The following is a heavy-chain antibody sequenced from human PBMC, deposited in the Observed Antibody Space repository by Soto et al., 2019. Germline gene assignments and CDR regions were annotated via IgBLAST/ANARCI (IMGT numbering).Heavy chain of an antibody. CDR1: GFTFSSYA. CDR2: ISGSGGSA. V-gene: IGHV3-23*01. D-gene: IGHD3-10*01. J-gene: IGHJ4*02. Sequence: GGSLRLSCAASGFTFSSYAMSWVRQAPGKGLEWVSAISGSGGSAYYADSVKGRFTISRDNSKNTLYLQMNSLRAEDTAVYYCAKDIITMVFPDYFDYWGQGTLVTVSS. CDR3: AKDIITMVFPDYFDY.